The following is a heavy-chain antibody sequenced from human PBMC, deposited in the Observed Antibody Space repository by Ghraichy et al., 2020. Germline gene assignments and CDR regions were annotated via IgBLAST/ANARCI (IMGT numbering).Heavy chain of an antibody. CDR1: GFTFNNYG. CDR2: ISSTGGST. CDR3: AKYLMPVGTPYCFDS. J-gene: IGHJ4*02. Sequence: GESLNISCEASGFTFNNYGMTWVRQAPGKGLEWVSSISSTGGSTYYEDSVRGRFTVSRDNSKNTLYLQMNNLRVEDTAVYQCAKYLMPVGTPYCFDSWGQGTLVTVSS. V-gene: IGHV3-23*01. D-gene: IGHD6-13*01.